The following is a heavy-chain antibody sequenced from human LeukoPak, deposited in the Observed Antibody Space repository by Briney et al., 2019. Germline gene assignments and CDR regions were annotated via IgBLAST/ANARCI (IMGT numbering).Heavy chain of an antibody. V-gene: IGHV1-2*02. CDR1: GYTFTGYY. CDR2: ISPNSGGT. J-gene: IGHJ4*02. CDR3: ARTGYSSSWYIVNFDY. D-gene: IGHD6-13*01. Sequence: ASVKVSCKASGYTFTGYYMHWVRQAPGQGLEWMGWISPNSGGTNYAQKFQGRVTMTRDTSISTAYMELSRLRSDDTAVYYCARTGYSSSWYIVNFDYWGQGTLVTVSS.